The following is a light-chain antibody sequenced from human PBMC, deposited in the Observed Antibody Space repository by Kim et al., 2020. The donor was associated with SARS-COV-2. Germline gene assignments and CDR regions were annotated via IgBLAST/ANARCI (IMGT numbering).Light chain of an antibody. J-gene: IGKJ1*01. CDR3: QQYNNWPPTT. CDR1: QSVSSN. CDR2: GAS. Sequence: EIVMTQSPATLSLSPGERATLSCRASQSVSSNLAWYQQKPGQAPRLLIYGASTRATGIPARFSGSGSGTEFTLTISSLQSEDFAVYYCQQYNNWPPTTFGQGTQVDIK. V-gene: IGKV3-15*01.